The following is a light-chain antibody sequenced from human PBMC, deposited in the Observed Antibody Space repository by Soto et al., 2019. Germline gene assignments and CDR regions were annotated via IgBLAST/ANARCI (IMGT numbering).Light chain of an antibody. CDR1: QTINSY. CDR3: QQTYSAPFT. J-gene: IGKJ3*01. Sequence: DIQMTQSPSSLSASVGDRVTITCRASQTINSYLSWYQQKLGKAPRLLMYAASILQSGVTSNFSGSGSGTDFTLTISSLQHEDFATYYCQQTYSAPFTFGPGTKVDI. CDR2: AAS. V-gene: IGKV1-39*01.